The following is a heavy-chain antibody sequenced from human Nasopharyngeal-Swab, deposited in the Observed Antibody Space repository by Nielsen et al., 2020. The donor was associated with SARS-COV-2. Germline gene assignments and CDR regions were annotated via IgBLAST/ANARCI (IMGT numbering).Heavy chain of an antibody. V-gene: IGHV3-9*01. CDR3: AKDMRIVAAFDY. D-gene: IGHD6-13*01. CDR2: ISWNSGSI. Sequence: WIRQPPGKGLEWVSGISWNSGSIGYADSVKGRFTISRDNAKNSLYLQMNSPRAEDTALYYCAKDMRIVAAFDYWGQGTLVTVSS. J-gene: IGHJ4*02.